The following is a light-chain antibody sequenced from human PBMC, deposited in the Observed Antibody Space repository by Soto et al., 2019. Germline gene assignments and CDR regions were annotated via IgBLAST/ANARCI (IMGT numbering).Light chain of an antibody. CDR1: QSLLDSDDGDTY. CDR2: TVS. V-gene: IGKV2-40*01. J-gene: IGKJ4*01. Sequence: EIVMTQTPLSLPVTPGEPASISCRSSQSLLDSDDGDTYLDWYLQKPGQSPQLLIYTVSYRASGVPDRFSGSGSGTDFTLTISRLEPEDFAVYYCQQYGSRSLTFGGGTKVDIK. CDR3: QQYGSRSLT.